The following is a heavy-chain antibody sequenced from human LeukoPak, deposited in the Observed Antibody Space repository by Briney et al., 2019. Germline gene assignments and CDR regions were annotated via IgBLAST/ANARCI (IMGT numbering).Heavy chain of an antibody. CDR3: ARERVSVPSGRTRNHYYYMDV. Sequence: SETLSLTCTVSGGSISSYYWSWIRQPAGKGLEWIGRIYTSGSTNYNPSLKSRVTMSVDTSKNQFSLKLSSVTAADTAVYYCARERVSVPSGRTRNHYYYMDVWGKGTTVTVSS. D-gene: IGHD1-14*01. V-gene: IGHV4-4*07. CDR2: IYTSGST. J-gene: IGHJ6*03. CDR1: GGSISSYY.